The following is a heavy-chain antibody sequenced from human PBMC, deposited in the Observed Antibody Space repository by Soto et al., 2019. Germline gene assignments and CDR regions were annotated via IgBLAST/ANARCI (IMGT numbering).Heavy chain of an antibody. D-gene: IGHD3-16*01. Sequence: QVQLQESGPGLVKPSQTLSLTCTVSGGSISSGDYYWSWIRQPPGKGLEWIGYIYYSGSTYYNPSLKKRVTTSVDTSNNQFSLKLSSVTAADTAVYYCASHDYAHYGMDVWGQGTTVTVSS. V-gene: IGHV4-30-4*01. J-gene: IGHJ6*02. CDR3: ASHDYAHYGMDV. CDR2: IYYSGST. CDR1: GGSISSGDYY.